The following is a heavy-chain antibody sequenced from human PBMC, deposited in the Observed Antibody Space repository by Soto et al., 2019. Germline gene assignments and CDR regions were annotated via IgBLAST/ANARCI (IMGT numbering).Heavy chain of an antibody. V-gene: IGHV1-69*13. J-gene: IGHJ3*02. CDR1: GGTFSSYA. CDR2: IIPIFGTA. Sequence: GASVKVSCKASGGTFSSYAISWVRQAPGQGLEWMGGIIPIFGTANYAQKFQGRVTITADESTSTAYMELSSLRSEDTAVYYCARGGITFGGVISDAFDIWGQGTMVTVS. D-gene: IGHD3-16*01. CDR3: ARGGITFGGVISDAFDI.